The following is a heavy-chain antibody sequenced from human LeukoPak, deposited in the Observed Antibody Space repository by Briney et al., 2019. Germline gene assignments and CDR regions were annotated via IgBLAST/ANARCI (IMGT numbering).Heavy chain of an antibody. V-gene: IGHV4-38-2*02. CDR2: IHHSGST. Sequence: SSETLSLTCTVSGYSISSGYYWGWIRQPPGKGLEWIGSIHHSGSTNYNPSLKSRVTISLDTSKNQFSLKLSSVTAADTAVYYCARSDGYGLVDIWGQGTMVIVS. CDR3: ARSDGYGLVDI. J-gene: IGHJ3*02. CDR1: GYSISSGYY. D-gene: IGHD3-10*01.